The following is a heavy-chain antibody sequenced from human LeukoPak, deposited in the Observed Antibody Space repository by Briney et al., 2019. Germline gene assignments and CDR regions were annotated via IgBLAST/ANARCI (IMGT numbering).Heavy chain of an antibody. CDR1: GFTFSSYW. J-gene: IGHJ4*02. CDR3: ARDCPRWYYYDSSGYIDY. V-gene: IGHV3-7*03. D-gene: IGHD3-22*01. CDR2: IKQDGSEK. Sequence: GGSLRLSCAASGFTFSSYWVSWVRQAPGKGLEWVANIKQDGSEKYYVDSVKGRYTISRDNAKNSLYLQMNSLRAEDTAVYYCARDCPRWYYYDSSGYIDYWGQGTLVTVSS.